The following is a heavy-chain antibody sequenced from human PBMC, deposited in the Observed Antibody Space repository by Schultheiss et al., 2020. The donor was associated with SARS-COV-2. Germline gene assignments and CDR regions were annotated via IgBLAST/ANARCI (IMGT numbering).Heavy chain of an antibody. D-gene: IGHD2-2*02. J-gene: IGHJ4*02. V-gene: IGHV3-53*05. CDR1: GFTVSSNH. Sequence: GGSLRLSCAASGFTVSSNHMSWVRQAPGKGLEWVSVISGSGGSTYYADSVKGRFTISRDNSKNTLYLQMNSLRAEDTAVYYCARVAPAAILGYFDYWGQGTLVTVSS. CDR3: ARVAPAAILGYFDY. CDR2: ISGSGGST.